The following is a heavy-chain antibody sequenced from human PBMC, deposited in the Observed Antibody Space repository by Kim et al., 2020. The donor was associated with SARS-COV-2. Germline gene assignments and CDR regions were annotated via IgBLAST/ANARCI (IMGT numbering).Heavy chain of an antibody. V-gene: IGHV4-34*01. CDR1: GGSFSGYY. CDR2: INHSGST. J-gene: IGHJ6*02. CDR3: ARDGIAVAGTGWYGMDV. D-gene: IGHD6-19*01. Sequence: SETLSLTCAVYGGSFSGYYWSWIRQPPGKGLEWIGEINHSGSTNYNPSLKSRVTISVDTSKNQFSLKLSSVTAADTAVYYCARDGIAVAGTGWYGMDVWGQGTTVTVSS.